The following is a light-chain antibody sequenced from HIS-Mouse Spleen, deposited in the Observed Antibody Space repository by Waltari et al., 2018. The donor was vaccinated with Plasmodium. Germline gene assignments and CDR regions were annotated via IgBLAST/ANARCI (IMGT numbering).Light chain of an antibody. J-gene: IGKJ3*01. CDR1: QSVSRN. Sequence: ERVMTQSAATLSVSPGERATLACRASQSVSRNLAWYQQKPGQAPRLLIYGASTRSTGIPARFSGSGSWTEFTLTISSLQSEDFAVYYCQQYNNWSFTFGPGTKVDIK. CDR2: GAS. CDR3: QQYNNWSFT. V-gene: IGKV3-15*01.